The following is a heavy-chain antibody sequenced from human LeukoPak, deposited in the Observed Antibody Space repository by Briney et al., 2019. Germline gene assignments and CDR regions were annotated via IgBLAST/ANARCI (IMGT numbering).Heavy chain of an antibody. CDR1: GFTFSSHW. V-gene: IGHV3-7*01. Sequence: GGSLRLSCAASGFTFSSHWMSWVRQAPGKGLEWVANIKQDGSEKYYVDSVKGRFTISRDNAKNSLYLQMNSLRAEDTAVYYCARATRSDYWGQGTLVTVSS. CDR2: IKQDGSEK. J-gene: IGHJ4*01. CDR3: ARATRSDY.